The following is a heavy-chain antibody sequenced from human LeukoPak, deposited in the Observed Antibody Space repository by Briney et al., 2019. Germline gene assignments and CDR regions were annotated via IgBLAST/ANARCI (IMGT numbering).Heavy chain of an antibody. CDR2: ITWNSRVK. CDR1: GFTFDNFA. CDR3: ASTYCGGGCYSIQFDY. Sequence: SGGSLRPSCAASGFTFDNFAMHWVRQAPGKGLEWVSGITWNSRVKTYTPSVKGRFTISRDNAKNALYLQMNSLRAEDTAVYYCASTYCGGGCYSIQFDYGGQGTLVTVSS. J-gene: IGHJ4*02. V-gene: IGHV3-9*01. D-gene: IGHD2-21*02.